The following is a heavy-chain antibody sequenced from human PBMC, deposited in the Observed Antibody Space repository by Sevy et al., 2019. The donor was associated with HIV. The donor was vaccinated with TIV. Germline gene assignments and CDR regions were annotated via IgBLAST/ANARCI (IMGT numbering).Heavy chain of an antibody. V-gene: IGHV3-11*01. D-gene: IGHD5-12*01. CDR2: ISSSCGSI. CDR3: ARVPGGATIDY. Sequence: GGSLRLSCAASGFTFSDYYMTWIRQAPGEGLEWVSYISSSCGSIYYADSVKGRITISRDNAKNSLYLQMNSLRVEDTAVYYCARVPGGATIDYWGQGALVTVSS. CDR1: GFTFSDYY. J-gene: IGHJ4*02.